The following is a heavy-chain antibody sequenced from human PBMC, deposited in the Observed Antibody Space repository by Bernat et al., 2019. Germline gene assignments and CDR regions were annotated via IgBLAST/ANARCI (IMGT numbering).Heavy chain of an antibody. Sequence: QVQLQQWGAGLLKPSETLSLTCAVYGGSLSSYYWSWIRQPAGKGLEWIGRIYTSGSTNYNPSLKSRVTMSVDTSKNQFSLKLSSVTAADTAVYYCATTVTTPNGAGNFDYWGQGTLVTVSS. V-gene: IGHV4-59*10. CDR3: ATTVTTPNGAGNFDY. D-gene: IGHD4-17*01. J-gene: IGHJ4*02. CDR1: GGSLSSYY. CDR2: IYTSGST.